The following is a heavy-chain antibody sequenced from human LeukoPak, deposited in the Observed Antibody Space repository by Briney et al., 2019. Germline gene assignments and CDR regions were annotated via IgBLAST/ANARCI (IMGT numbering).Heavy chain of an antibody. CDR3: ANYCSGGSCYSGAFDY. Sequence: GGSLRLSCAASGFTFSSHAMSWVRRAPGKGLEWVSGLIENGATTYYADSVKGRFTISRDNSKNTLYLQMNSLRAEDTAVYYCANYCSGGSCYSGAFDYWGQGTLVTVSS. D-gene: IGHD2-15*01. CDR1: GFTFSSHA. CDR2: LIENGATT. J-gene: IGHJ4*02. V-gene: IGHV3-23*01.